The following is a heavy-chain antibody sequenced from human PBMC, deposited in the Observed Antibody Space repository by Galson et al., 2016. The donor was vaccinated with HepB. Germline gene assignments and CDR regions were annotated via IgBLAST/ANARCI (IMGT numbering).Heavy chain of an antibody. CDR3: VREDNSVWYESWYFDL. D-gene: IGHD6-19*01. V-gene: IGHV3-74*01. CDR2: IYSDGSSP. CDR1: GFTFRSYR. J-gene: IGHJ2*01. Sequence: SLRLSCAASGFTFRSYRMHWVRQAPGKGLVWVSRIYSDGSSPSYADSVKGRFTISRDNAESTLFLEMHSLRAEDTAVYYCVREDNSVWYESWYFDLWGRGTLVTVSS.